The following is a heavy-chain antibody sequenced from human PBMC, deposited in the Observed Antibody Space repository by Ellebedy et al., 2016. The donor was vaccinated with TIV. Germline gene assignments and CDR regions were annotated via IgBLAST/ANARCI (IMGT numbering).Heavy chain of an antibody. Sequence: MPSETLSLTCTVSGDSITNKNYYWGWVRQSPEKGLEWIGSIHYSGYTYYNPSLKSRVTLSVDRSKNQLSLKVTSVTAADTAVYFCVRGWAFAYWGQGTLVTVSS. J-gene: IGHJ4*02. CDR2: IHYSGYT. V-gene: IGHV4-39*07. CDR3: VRGWAFAY. CDR1: GDSITNKNYY. D-gene: IGHD5-24*01.